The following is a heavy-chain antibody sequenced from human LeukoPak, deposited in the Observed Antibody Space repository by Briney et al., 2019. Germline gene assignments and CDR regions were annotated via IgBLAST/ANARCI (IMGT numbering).Heavy chain of an antibody. CDR2: INHSGST. V-gene: IGHV4-34*01. D-gene: IGHD1-14*01. J-gene: IGHJ6*03. CDR1: GGSFSGYY. Sequence: SETLSLTCAVYGGSFSGYYWSWIRQPPGKGLEWIGEINHSGSTNYNPPLKSRVTISVDTSKNQFSLKLSSVTAADTAVYYCARGRTPDVGDYYYYMDVWGKGTTVTVSS. CDR3: ARGRTPDVGDYYYYMDV.